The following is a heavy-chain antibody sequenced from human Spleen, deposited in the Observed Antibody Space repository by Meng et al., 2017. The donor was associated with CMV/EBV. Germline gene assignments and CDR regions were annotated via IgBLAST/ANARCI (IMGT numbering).Heavy chain of an antibody. Sequence: VELVESGGGLVKPGGSLRRSCAASGFTFSNAWMSWVRQAPGKGLEWVANIKQDGSEKYYVDSVKGRFTISRDNAKNSLYLQMNSLRAEDTAVYYCARAFPFWSGVFDYWGQGTLVTVSS. CDR3: ARAFPFWSGVFDY. V-gene: IGHV3-7*05. CDR2: IKQDGSEK. J-gene: IGHJ4*02. D-gene: IGHD3-3*01. CDR1: GFTFSNAW.